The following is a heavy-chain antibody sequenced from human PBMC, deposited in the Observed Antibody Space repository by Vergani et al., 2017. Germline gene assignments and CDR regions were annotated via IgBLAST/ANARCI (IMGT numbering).Heavy chain of an antibody. CDR2: INPNSGGT. CDR1: GYTFTGYY. Sequence: QVQLVQSGAEVKKPGASVKVSCKASGYTFTGYYMHWVRQAPGQGLEWMGWINPNSGGTNYAQEFQGRVTMTRDTSISTAYMELSRLRSDDTAVYYCARALERGFDYWGQGTLVTVSS. V-gene: IGHV1-2*02. D-gene: IGHD1-1*01. J-gene: IGHJ4*02. CDR3: ARALERGFDY.